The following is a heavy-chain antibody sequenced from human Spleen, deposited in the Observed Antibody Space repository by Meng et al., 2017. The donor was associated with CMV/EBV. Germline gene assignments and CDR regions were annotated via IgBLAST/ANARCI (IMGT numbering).Heavy chain of an antibody. CDR1: GFTFSRYW. CDR2: LNEDGSFT. D-gene: IGHD7-27*01. V-gene: IGHV3-74*03. CDR3: GRDLTGERDQ. J-gene: IGHJ4*02. Sequence: VHFLESGRGLVQPGGSLRLSCADSGFTFSRYWMHWFRQGLGKGLVWVSRLNEDGSFTSYADSVKGRFTISRDNAKNTLYLQMNSLRVDDSGVYYCGRDLTGERDQWGQGTLVTVSS.